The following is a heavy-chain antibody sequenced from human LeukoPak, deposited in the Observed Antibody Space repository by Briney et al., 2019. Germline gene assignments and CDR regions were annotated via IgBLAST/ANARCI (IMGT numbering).Heavy chain of an antibody. Sequence: GGFLRLSCAASGFTFSSYSMNWVRQAPGKGLEWVSYISSSSSTIYYADSVKGRFTISRDNSKNTLYLQMNSLRAEDTAVYYCAREKGTAMVSEWGQGTLVTVSS. CDR1: GFTFSSYS. D-gene: IGHD5-18*01. CDR3: AREKGTAMVSE. CDR2: ISSSSSTI. J-gene: IGHJ4*02. V-gene: IGHV3-48*01.